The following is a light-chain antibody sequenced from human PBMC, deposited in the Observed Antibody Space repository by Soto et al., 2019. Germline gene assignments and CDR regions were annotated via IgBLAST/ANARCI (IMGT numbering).Light chain of an antibody. Sequence: EIVLTQSPGTLSLSPGERATLSCRASQSVSSSYLAWYQQKPGQAPMLHIYGASSRATGIPDRFGGSGSGTGFTLTISGLEPEYFRLYHCQQYGSSPPITFGQGARLEI. CDR2: GAS. CDR3: QQYGSSPPIT. J-gene: IGKJ5*01. CDR1: QSVSSSY. V-gene: IGKV3-20*01.